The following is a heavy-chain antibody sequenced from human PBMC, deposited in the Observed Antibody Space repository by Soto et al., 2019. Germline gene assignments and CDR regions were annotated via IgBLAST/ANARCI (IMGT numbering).Heavy chain of an antibody. CDR2: MLSDGTNR. D-gene: IGHD4-17*01. J-gene: IGHJ4*02. CDR1: GFTVSNYA. V-gene: IGHV3-30*18. CDR3: AKSGLRFLDYFDY. Sequence: QVQLVESGGGVVQPGRSLRLSCAGSGFTVSNYAMHWVRQAPGKGLEWVAVMLSDGTNRFSASVKGRFTVSGDNSENTVYLQMNSLTGEDTAVYYCAKSGLRFLDYFDYWGQGTLVTVSS.